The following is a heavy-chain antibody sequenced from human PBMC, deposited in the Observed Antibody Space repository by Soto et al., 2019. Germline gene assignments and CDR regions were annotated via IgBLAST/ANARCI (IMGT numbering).Heavy chain of an antibody. J-gene: IGHJ4*02. CDR2: ISGSGGST. CDR1: GFTFSSSA. V-gene: IGHV3-23*01. CDR3: AKDLGWAARPGYFDY. D-gene: IGHD6-6*01. Sequence: CAASGFTFSSSAMSWVRQAPGKGLEWVSAISGSGGSTYYADSVKGRFTISRDNSKNTLYLQMNSLRAEDTAVYYCAKDLGWAARPGYFDYWGPGTLVTV.